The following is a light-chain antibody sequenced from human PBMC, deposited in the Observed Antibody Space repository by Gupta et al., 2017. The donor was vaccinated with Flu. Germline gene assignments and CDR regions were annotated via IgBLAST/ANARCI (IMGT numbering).Light chain of an antibody. Sequence: GTSSDVGGYNYVSWYQQHPGKAPKLMIYDVSKRPSGVPDRFSGSKSGNTASLTISGLQAEDEADYYCCSYAGSSWVFGGGTKLTVL. CDR2: DVS. V-gene: IGLV2-11*01. J-gene: IGLJ3*02. CDR1: SSDVGGYNY. CDR3: CSYAGSSWV.